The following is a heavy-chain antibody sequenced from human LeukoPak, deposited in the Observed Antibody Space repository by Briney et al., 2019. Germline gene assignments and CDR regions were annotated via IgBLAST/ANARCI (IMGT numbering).Heavy chain of an antibody. D-gene: IGHD2-2*01. CDR2: ISGSGGST. CDR1: GFTFSSYA. V-gene: IGHV3-23*01. CDR3: AKEGSCSRTSCDYFDY. Sequence: QPGGSLRLSCAASGFTFSSYAMSWVRQAPGKGLEWVATISGSGGSTYYADSVKGRFTISRDNSKNTLYLQMNSLRAEDTAVYYCAKEGSCSRTSCDYFDYWGQGTLVTVSS. J-gene: IGHJ4*02.